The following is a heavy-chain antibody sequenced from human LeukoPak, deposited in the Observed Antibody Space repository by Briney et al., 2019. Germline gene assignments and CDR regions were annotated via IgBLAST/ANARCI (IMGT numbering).Heavy chain of an antibody. J-gene: IGHJ4*02. Sequence: GGSLRLSCAASGFTFSSYAMSWVRQAPGKGLEWVSAISGSDGSTYYADSVKGRFTVSRDNSKNTLYLQMNSLRAEDTAVYYCARDQGMHIVVVTNAPDYWGQGTLVTVSS. CDR3: ARDQGMHIVVVTNAPDY. V-gene: IGHV3-23*01. CDR2: ISGSDGST. CDR1: GFTFSSYA. D-gene: IGHD2-21*02.